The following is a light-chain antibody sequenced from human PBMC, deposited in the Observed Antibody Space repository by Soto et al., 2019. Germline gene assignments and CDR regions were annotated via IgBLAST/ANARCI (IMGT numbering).Light chain of an antibody. CDR2: GAS. V-gene: IGKV3-20*01. Sequence: EIVLTQSPGTLSLSPGDRATLSCRASQSVSPTFLAWFQQKPGQAPRLLIYGASTRASGTPERFSGSGSGTDFTLTISRLEPEDFAVYYCHQSGNSPKTFGQGTKVEIK. J-gene: IGKJ1*01. CDR3: HQSGNSPKT. CDR1: QSVSPTF.